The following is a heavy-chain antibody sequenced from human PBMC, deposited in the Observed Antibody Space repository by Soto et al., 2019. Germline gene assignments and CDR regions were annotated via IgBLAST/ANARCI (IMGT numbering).Heavy chain of an antibody. Sequence: EVVLLESGGTLIQTGGSLRLSCEASGFTFSFYAMSWVRQPPGKGLEWVSVITGRGDSTYVADSVKGRFAVSRDNSKNTLYLQMTGLRAEDTDVYYCAKTYGRGNYSGDDYYVDVWGKGTRVTVSS. CDR1: GFTFSFYA. CDR2: ITGRGDST. V-gene: IGHV3-23*01. J-gene: IGHJ6*03. CDR3: AKTYGRGNYSGDDYYVDV. D-gene: IGHD3-16*01.